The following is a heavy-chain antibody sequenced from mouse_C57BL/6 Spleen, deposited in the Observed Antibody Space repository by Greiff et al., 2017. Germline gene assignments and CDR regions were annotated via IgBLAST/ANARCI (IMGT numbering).Heavy chain of an antibody. V-gene: IGHV1-59*01. CDR3: ARTPLTTVVATDYFDY. CDR2: IDPSDSYT. CDR1: GYTFTSYW. Sequence: QVQLKQPGAELVRPGTSVKLSCKASGYTFTSYWMHWVKQRPGQGLEWIGVIDPSDSYTNYNQKFKGKATLTVDTSASTAYMQRSSLTSEDSAVYYCARTPLTTVVATDYFDYWGQGTTLTVSS. J-gene: IGHJ2*01. D-gene: IGHD1-1*01.